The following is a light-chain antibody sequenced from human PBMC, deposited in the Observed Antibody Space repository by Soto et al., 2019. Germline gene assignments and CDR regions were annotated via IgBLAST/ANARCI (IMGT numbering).Light chain of an antibody. V-gene: IGKV3-20*01. CDR2: GAS. Sequence: EIVLTQSPGTLSLSPGETATLSCRASQTVGSDYLAWYQQKFGQAPRLLIYGASSRATGIPGRFSGYGSGTDFTLTISRLGPEDFAVYYCQQYGRSLTFGGGTKVEIK. CDR3: QQYGRSLT. CDR1: QTVGSDY. J-gene: IGKJ4*01.